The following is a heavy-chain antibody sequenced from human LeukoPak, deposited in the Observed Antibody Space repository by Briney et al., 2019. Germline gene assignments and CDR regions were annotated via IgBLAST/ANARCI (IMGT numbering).Heavy chain of an antibody. CDR3: TRDGGTLDY. J-gene: IGHJ4*02. CDR2: IRSKAFGGAT. D-gene: IGHD3-16*01. CDR1: GYTFGDYA. Sequence: GGSLRLSCTGSGYTFGDYAMSWVRQSPGKGLEWVSLIRSKAFGGATEYAASVKGRFTISRDDSNSIAYLQMNSLKTEDTAMYYCTRDGGTLDYWGQGTLVTVSS. V-gene: IGHV3-49*04.